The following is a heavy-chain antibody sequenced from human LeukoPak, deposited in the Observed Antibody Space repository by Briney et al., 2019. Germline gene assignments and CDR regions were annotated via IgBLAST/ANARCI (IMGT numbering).Heavy chain of an antibody. CDR2: IYYTGST. V-gene: IGHV4-59*02. CDR3: ASKGVAAAGNIGWFDP. CDR1: GGSVSDYY. Sequence: SETLSLTCTVSGGSVSDYYWSWIRQSPGKGLEWIGYIYYTGSTSYNPSLRSRVTMSADTSKNQFSLKLSSVTAADTAVYYCASKGVAAAGNIGWFDPWGQGTLVTVSS. J-gene: IGHJ5*02. D-gene: IGHD6-13*01.